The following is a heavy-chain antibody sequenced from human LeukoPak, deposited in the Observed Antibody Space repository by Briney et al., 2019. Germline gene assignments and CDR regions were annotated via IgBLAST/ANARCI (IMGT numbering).Heavy chain of an antibody. J-gene: IGHJ4*02. V-gene: IGHV4-59*04. CDR1: GGSISSYY. CDR2: IYYSGST. CDR3: ARVGISTTGTDF. D-gene: IGHD6-13*01. Sequence: KSSETLPLTCTVSGGSISSYYWSWIRQPPGKGLEWIGNIYYSGSTYYNPSLKSRVTISVDTSENQFSLKLSSVTAADTAVYYCARVGISTTGTDFWGQGTLVTVSS.